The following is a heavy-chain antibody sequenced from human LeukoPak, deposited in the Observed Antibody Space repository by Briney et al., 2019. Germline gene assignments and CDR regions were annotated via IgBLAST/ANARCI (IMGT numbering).Heavy chain of an antibody. Sequence: GGSLRLSCAASGFTFNTYAMSWVRQAPGKGLEWVAAVSGSGAGTYYADSVKGRFTISRDNAKNSLYLQMNSLRAEDTAVYYCAKGGGYDFTDVDYWGQGTLVTVSS. CDR1: GFTFNTYA. CDR2: VSGSGAGT. CDR3: AKGGGYDFTDVDY. D-gene: IGHD5-12*01. V-gene: IGHV3-23*01. J-gene: IGHJ4*02.